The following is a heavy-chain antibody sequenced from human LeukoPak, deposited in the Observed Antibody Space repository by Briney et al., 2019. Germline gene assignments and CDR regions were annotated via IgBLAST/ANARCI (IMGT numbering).Heavy chain of an antibody. J-gene: IGHJ6*02. CDR2: LTSSGGST. Sequence: PGRSLRLSCATSGFTFSNYAMNWVRQAPGKGLEWVSTLTSSGGSTYYADSVKGRFTTSRDNSKNTLHLQMNSLRAEDTAVYYCAKGRDILTGYGMDVWGQGTTVTVSS. D-gene: IGHD3-9*01. V-gene: IGHV3-23*01. CDR1: GFTFSNYA. CDR3: AKGRDILTGYGMDV.